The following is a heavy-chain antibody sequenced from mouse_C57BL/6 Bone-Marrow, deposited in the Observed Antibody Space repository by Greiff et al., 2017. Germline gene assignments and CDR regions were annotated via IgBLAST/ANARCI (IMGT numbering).Heavy chain of an antibody. V-gene: IGHV1-22*01. CDR2: INPNNGGT. CDR3: ARGDLLWLRRAFAY. J-gene: IGHJ3*01. Sequence: SGPELVKPGASVKMSCKASGYTFTDYNMHWVKQSHGKSLEWIGYINPNNGGTSYNQKFKGKATLTVNKSSSPAYMELRSLTSEDSAVYYCARGDLLWLRRAFAYWGQGTLVTVAA. CDR1: GYTFTDYN. D-gene: IGHD2-2*01.